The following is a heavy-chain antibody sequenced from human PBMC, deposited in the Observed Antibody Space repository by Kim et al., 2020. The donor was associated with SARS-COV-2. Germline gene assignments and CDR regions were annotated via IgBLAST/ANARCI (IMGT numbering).Heavy chain of an antibody. V-gene: IGHV1-69*13. CDR1: GGTFSSHA. Sequence: SVKVSCKASGGTFSSHALSWVRQAPGQGLEWMGGIIPIFGTPNYAQRFQDRVTITAEESTTTAYMELSSLRFEDTAVYYCARVGYLRRKWGGLDMWGQGTLVTVSS. D-gene: IGHD1-26*01. J-gene: IGHJ3*02. CDR3: ARVGYLRRKWGGLDM. CDR2: IIPIFGTP.